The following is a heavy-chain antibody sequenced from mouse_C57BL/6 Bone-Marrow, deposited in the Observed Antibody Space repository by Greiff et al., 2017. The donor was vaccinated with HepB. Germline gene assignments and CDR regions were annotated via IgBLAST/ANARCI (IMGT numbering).Heavy chain of an antibody. CDR2: IRNKANGYTT. J-gene: IGHJ3*01. D-gene: IGHD2-2*01. V-gene: IGHV7-3*01. CDR1: GFTFTDYY. CDR3: ARYVRGYPWFAY. Sequence: EVQRVESGGGLVQPGGSLSLSCAASGFTFTDYYMSWVRQPPGKALEWLGFIRNKANGYTTEYSASVKGRFTISRDNSQSILYLQMNALRAEDSATYYCARYVRGYPWFAYWGQGTLVTVSA.